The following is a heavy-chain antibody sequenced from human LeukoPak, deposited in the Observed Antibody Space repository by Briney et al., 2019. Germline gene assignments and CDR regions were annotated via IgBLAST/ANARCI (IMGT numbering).Heavy chain of an antibody. CDR1: GDSISSYD. Sequence: SETLSLTCTVSGDSISSYDWSWIRQPPGQGLQWLAYISYNGNTKTNPSLKSRVTISRDTSKNQFSLKLTSVTAADTAVYYCAREDLSLRYMDVWGKGTTVTVSS. V-gene: IGHV4-59*01. CDR2: ISYNGNT. CDR3: AREDLSLRYMDV. J-gene: IGHJ6*03.